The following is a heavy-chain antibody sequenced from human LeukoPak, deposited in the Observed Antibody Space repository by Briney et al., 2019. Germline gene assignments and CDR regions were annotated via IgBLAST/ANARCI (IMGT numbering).Heavy chain of an antibody. V-gene: IGHV3-53*01. J-gene: IGHJ4*02. CDR3: ARDLFTVTHDY. CDR2: IYSGGST. CDR1: GFTVSSNY. Sequence: GGSLRLSCAVSGFTVSSNYMSWVRQAPGKGLEWVSIIYSGGSTYYADSVKGRFTISRDSSKNTVYLQMNSLRAEDTAVYYCARDLFTVTHDYWGQGTLVTVSS. D-gene: IGHD4-17*01.